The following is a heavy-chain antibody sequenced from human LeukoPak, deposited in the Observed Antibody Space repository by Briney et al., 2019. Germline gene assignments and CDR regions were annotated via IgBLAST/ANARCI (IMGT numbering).Heavy chain of an antibody. J-gene: IGHJ3*02. CDR3: ARDPEYDYVWGSYRYAFDI. Sequence: PGGSLRLSCAASGFTFSDYYMSWIRQAPGKGLEWVSYISSSGSTIYYADAVEGRFTISRDNAKHSLYLQMNSLRAEDPAVYYCARDPEYDYVWGSYRYAFDIWGQGPMVTVSS. CDR1: GFTFSDYY. V-gene: IGHV3-11*01. D-gene: IGHD3-16*02. CDR2: ISSSGSTI.